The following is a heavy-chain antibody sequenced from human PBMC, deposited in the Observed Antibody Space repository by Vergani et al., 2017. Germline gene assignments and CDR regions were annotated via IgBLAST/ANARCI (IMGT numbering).Heavy chain of an antibody. J-gene: IGHJ1*01. Sequence: QVQLVESGGGVVQPGGSPRLSCIASGFTFRIYGMHWVRQAPGKGLEWVAFIRYDGTKRFYGDSVKGRFTISRDNSQTTVFLQMNSLRADDSAVYYCTKAGQYDSDNFHDSWGQGALVTVAS. D-gene: IGHD3-22*01. V-gene: IGHV3-30*02. CDR1: GFTFRIYG. CDR2: IRYDGTKR. CDR3: TKAGQYDSDNFHDS.